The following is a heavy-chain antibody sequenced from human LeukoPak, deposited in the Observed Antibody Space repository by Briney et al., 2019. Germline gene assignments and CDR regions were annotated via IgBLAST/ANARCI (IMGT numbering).Heavy chain of an antibody. CDR2: MNPNSGNT. CDR3: ARGRVDTDDMDV. V-gene: IGHV1-8*03. D-gene: IGHD5-18*01. Sequence: ASVKVSCKASGGTFSSYAISWVRQAPGQGLEWMGWMNPNSGNTGYAQKFQGRVTITRNTSISTAYMELSSLRSEDTAVYYCARGRVDTDDMDVWGKGTTVTVSS. CDR1: GGTFSSYA. J-gene: IGHJ6*03.